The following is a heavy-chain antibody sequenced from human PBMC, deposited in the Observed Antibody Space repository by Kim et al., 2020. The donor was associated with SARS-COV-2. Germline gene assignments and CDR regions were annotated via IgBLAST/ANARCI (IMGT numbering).Heavy chain of an antibody. V-gene: IGHV1-18*01. D-gene: IGHD3-22*01. CDR2: ISAYNGNT. CDR3: ARANAITYYYDSSGPRAYFDY. CDR1: GYTFTSYG. Sequence: ASVKVSCKASGYTFTSYGISWVRQAPGQGLEWMGWISAYNGNTNYAQKLQGRVTMTTDTSTSTAYMELRSLRSDDTAVYYCARANAITYYYDSSGPRAYFDYWGQGTLVTVSS. J-gene: IGHJ4*02.